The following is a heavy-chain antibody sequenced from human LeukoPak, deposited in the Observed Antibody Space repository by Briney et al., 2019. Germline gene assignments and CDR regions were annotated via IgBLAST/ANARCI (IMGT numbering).Heavy chain of an antibody. CDR1: GFTFSSHW. V-gene: IGHV3-7*03. CDR2: IKQDGTEI. Sequence: GGSLRLSCAASGFTFSSHWMSWVRQAPGKGPEWVANIKQDGTEIYYVDSVKGRFTISRDSSKNTLYLQMNRLRAEDAAVYYCAKAPVTTCSGAYCYPFDYWGQGTLVTVSS. CDR3: AKAPVTTCSGAYCYPFDY. J-gene: IGHJ4*02. D-gene: IGHD2-21*01.